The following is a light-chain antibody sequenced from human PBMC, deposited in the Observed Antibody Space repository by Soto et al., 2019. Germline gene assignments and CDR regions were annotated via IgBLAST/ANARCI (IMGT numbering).Light chain of an antibody. Sequence: QSVLTQPPSVSGAPGQRVTISCTGSSSNIGAGYDVHWYQQLPGTAPKLLIYGNSNRPSGAPARFSGSRSGTAASLAITGLQAEDEADYYCQPYDSSLSAVVFGGGTKLTVL. V-gene: IGLV1-40*01. CDR1: SSNIGAGYD. J-gene: IGLJ2*01. CDR3: QPYDSSLSAVV. CDR2: GNS.